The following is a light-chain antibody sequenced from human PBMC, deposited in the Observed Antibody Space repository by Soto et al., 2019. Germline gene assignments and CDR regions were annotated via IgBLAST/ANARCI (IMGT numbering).Light chain of an antibody. CDR3: QKYNKAPWI. V-gene: IGKV1-27*01. CDR1: RDIDNS. CDR2: AAS. Sequence: DIQVTQSTPSLSASVGDRVTITCRASRDIDNSLAWYQQVPGKAPKLLIYAASTLQSGVPSRFRGSGSGTSFILILTSLQPEDVATYYCQKYNKAPWIFGQGTKVEV. J-gene: IGKJ1*01.